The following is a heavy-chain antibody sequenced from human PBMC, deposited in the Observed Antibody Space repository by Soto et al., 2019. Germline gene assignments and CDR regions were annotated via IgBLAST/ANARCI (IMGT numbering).Heavy chain of an antibody. D-gene: IGHD3-22*01. Sequence: QVQLVQSGAEVKKPGSSVKVSGKASGGTFSSYAISWVRQAPGQGLEWMGGIIPIFGTANYAQKFQGRVTITADESTSTAYMELSSLRSEDTAVYYCAKAYYYDSSGYSYYFDYWGQGTLVTVSS. CDR2: IIPIFGTA. CDR3: AKAYYYDSSGYSYYFDY. V-gene: IGHV1-69*01. CDR1: GGTFSSYA. J-gene: IGHJ4*02.